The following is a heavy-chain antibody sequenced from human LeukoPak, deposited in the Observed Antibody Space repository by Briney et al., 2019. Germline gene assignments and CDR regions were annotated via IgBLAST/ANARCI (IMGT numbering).Heavy chain of an antibody. CDR2: ISAYNGNT. CDR3: ARRYYDILPGSLAADY. Sequence: ASVKVSCKASGYTFTSYYMHWVRQAPGQGLEWMGWISAYNGNTNYAQKLQGRVTMTTDTSTSTAYMELRSLRSDDTAVYYCARRYYDILPGSLAADYWGQGTLVTVSS. D-gene: IGHD3-9*01. J-gene: IGHJ4*02. V-gene: IGHV1-18*04. CDR1: GYTFTSYY.